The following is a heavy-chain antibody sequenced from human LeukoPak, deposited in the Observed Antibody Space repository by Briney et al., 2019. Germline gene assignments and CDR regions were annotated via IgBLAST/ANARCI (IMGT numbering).Heavy chain of an antibody. J-gene: IGHJ6*02. V-gene: IGHV1-46*01. CDR2: INPSGGST. Sequence: ASVKVSCKASGYTFTSYYMHRVRQAPGQGLEWMGIINPSGGSTSYAQKFQGRVTMTTDTSTSTAYMELRSLRSDDTAVYYCARDYCSSTSCKPYYYYGMDVWGQGTTVTVSS. CDR3: ARDYCSSTSCKPYYYYGMDV. CDR1: GYTFTSYY. D-gene: IGHD2-2*01.